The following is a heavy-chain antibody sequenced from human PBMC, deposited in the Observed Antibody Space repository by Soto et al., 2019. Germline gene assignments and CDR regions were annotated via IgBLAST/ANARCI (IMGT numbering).Heavy chain of an antibody. V-gene: IGHV6-1*01. J-gene: IGHJ4*02. CDR1: GDRVSGNSAA. Sequence: LSRTCAISGDRVSGNSAAWNWIRQSPSRGLEGLGRTYYRSKWYNDYAVSVKSRITINPDPSTNQFSLQLNSVTPEDTAVYYCARDLIAVAGHLDYWGQGTQVTVSS. D-gene: IGHD6-19*01. CDR3: ARDLIAVAGHLDY. CDR2: TYYRSKWYN.